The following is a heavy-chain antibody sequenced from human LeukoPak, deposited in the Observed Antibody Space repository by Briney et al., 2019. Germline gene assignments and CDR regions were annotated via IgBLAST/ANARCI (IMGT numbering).Heavy chain of an antibody. V-gene: IGHV4-39*07. D-gene: IGHD3-10*01. CDR2: IYYSGST. J-gene: IGHJ4*02. CDR1: GGSISSSSYY. Sequence: SETLSLTCTVSGGSISSSSYYWGWIRQPPGKGLEWIGSIYYSGSTYYNPSLKSRVTISVDTSKNQFSLKLGSVTAADTAVYYCARDRGFRESYFDYWGQGTLDTVSS. CDR3: ARDRGFRESYFDY.